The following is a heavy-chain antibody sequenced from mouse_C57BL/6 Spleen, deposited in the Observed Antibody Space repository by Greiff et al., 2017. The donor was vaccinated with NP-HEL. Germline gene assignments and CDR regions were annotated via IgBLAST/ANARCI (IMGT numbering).Heavy chain of an antibody. D-gene: IGHD1-1*01. V-gene: IGHV5-17*01. Sequence: EVKLVESGGGLVKPGGSLKLSCAASGFTFSDYGMHWVRQAPEKGLEWVAYISSGSSTIYYADTVKGRFTISRDNAKNTLFLQMTSLRSEDTAMYYCARNYGSPSWFAYWGQGTLVTVSA. CDR1: GFTFSDYG. CDR3: ARNYGSPSWFAY. CDR2: ISSGSSTI. J-gene: IGHJ3*01.